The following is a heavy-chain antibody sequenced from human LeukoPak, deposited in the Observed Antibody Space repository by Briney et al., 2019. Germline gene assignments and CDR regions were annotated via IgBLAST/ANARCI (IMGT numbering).Heavy chain of an antibody. CDR2: INPPSGGT. D-gene: IGHD3-10*01. V-gene: IGHV1-2*02. J-gene: IGHJ4*02. CDR3: ARGDFYSGSFLDY. Sequence: ASVKVSCKAFGYTFTGYYMHWVRQAPGQGLEWMGWINPPSGGTNSAQKFQGRVTMTRDTSITTAYLELSRLTSDDTAVYYCARGDFYSGSFLDYWGQGTLVTVSS. CDR1: GYTFTGYY.